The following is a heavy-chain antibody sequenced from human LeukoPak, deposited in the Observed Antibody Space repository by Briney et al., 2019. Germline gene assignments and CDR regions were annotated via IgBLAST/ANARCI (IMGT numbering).Heavy chain of an antibody. J-gene: IGHJ4*02. V-gene: IGHV3-30*02. CDR1: GFTFSRYW. Sequence: PGGSLRLSCAASGFTFSRYWMSWVRQVPGKGLEWVAVIWYDGSNKYYADSVKGRFTISRDNSKNTLYLQMNSLRAEDTAVYYCAKDRFDYWGQGTLVTVSS. CDR2: IWYDGSNK. CDR3: AKDRFDY.